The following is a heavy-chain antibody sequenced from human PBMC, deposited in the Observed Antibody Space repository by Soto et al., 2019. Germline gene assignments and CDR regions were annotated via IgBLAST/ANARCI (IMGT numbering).Heavy chain of an antibody. V-gene: IGHV4-39*01. Sequence: QLQLQESGPGLVKPSETLSLTCTVSGGSISSSSYYWGWIRQPPGKGLEWIGSIYYSGSTYYNPSLKSRVTISVDTSKNQFSLKLSSVTAADTAVYYCARLTRSYYDFDYWGQGTLVTVSS. CDR2: IYYSGST. D-gene: IGHD1-26*01. J-gene: IGHJ4*02. CDR1: GGSISSSSYY. CDR3: ARLTRSYYDFDY.